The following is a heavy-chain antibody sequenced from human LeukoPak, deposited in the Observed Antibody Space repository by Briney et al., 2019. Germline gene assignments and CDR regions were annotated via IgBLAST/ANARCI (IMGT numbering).Heavy chain of an antibody. CDR1: DGSISSGGYY. Sequence: SETLSLTCTVSDGSISSGGYYWSWIRQHPGKGLEWIGYIYYSGSTYYNPSLKSRVTISVDTSKNQFSLKLSSVTAADTAVYYCARVYYYDSSGYINPLFDYWGQGTLVTVSS. CDR3: ARVYYYDSSGYINPLFDY. J-gene: IGHJ4*02. CDR2: IYYSGST. V-gene: IGHV4-31*03. D-gene: IGHD3-22*01.